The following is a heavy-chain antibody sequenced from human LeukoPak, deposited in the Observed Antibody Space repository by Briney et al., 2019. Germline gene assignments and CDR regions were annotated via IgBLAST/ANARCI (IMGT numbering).Heavy chain of an antibody. CDR3: ARWDSGSSSGVYFDY. V-gene: IGHV4-4*07. CDR1: GGSISSYY. Sequence: SETLSLTCTVSGGSISSYYWSWIRQPAGKGLEWIGRIYTSGSTNYNPSLKSRVTMSVDTSKNQFSLKLSSVTAADTAVYYCARWDSGSSSGVYFDYWGQGTLVTVSS. D-gene: IGHD6-6*01. CDR2: IYTSGST. J-gene: IGHJ4*02.